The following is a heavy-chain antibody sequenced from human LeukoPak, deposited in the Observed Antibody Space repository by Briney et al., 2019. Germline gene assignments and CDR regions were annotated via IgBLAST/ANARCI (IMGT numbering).Heavy chain of an antibody. D-gene: IGHD2-2*01. V-gene: IGHV3-30*03. Sequence: PGRSLRLSCVASGFTFNTYGIHWVRQAPGKGLEWVAGISRDGTSQDYADSVKGRFTISRDNSKNTLYLQTNSLRTEDTAVYYCARAAYCTSTSCHFSGYAQRPLDSWGQGTLVTVSS. J-gene: IGHJ4*02. CDR1: GFTFNTYG. CDR3: ARAAYCTSTSCHFSGYAQRPLDS. CDR2: ISRDGTSQ.